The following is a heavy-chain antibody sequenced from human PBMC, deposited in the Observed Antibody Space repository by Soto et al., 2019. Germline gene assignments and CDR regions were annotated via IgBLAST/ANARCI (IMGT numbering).Heavy chain of an antibody. D-gene: IGHD3-22*01. J-gene: IGHJ2*01. CDR2: IIPIFGTA. V-gene: IGHV1-69*13. CDR1: GGTFSSYA. CDR3: ARSSYYYDSTGYYHWYLNL. Sequence: GASVKVSCKASGGTFSSYAISWVRQAPGQGLEWMGGIIPIFGTANYAQKFQGRVTITADESTSTAYMELSSLRSEDTAVYYCARSSYYYDSTGYYHWYLNLWGRGTLV.